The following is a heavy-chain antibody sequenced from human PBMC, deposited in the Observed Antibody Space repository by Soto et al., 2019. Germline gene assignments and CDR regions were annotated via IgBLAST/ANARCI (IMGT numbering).Heavy chain of an antibody. Sequence: QVQLVESGGGVVQPGRSLRLSCAASGFTFSSYAMHWVRQAPGKGLEWVAVISYDGSNKYYADSVKGRFTISRDNSKNTLYLQMNSLRADDAAVYYCARDRIYSSSWYDYWGQGTLVTVSS. CDR2: ISYDGSNK. CDR3: ARDRIYSSSWYDY. V-gene: IGHV3-30-3*01. J-gene: IGHJ4*02. CDR1: GFTFSSYA. D-gene: IGHD6-13*01.